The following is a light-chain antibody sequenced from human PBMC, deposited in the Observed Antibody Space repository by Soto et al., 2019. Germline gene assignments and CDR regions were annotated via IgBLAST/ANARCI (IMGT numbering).Light chain of an antibody. Sequence: EIVMTQSPATLSVSPGERATLSCRASQSVNTNLAWYQQKPGQAPRLLIYDASNRATGVPARFSGSRSGTDFTLTISDLEPADFGLYYCQQRLNWPPGFGQGTKVDIK. CDR3: QQRLNWPPG. CDR1: QSVNTN. V-gene: IGKV3-11*01. CDR2: DAS. J-gene: IGKJ1*01.